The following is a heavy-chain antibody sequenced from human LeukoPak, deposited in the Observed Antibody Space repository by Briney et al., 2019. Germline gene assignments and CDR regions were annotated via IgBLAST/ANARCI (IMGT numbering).Heavy chain of an antibody. J-gene: IGHJ5*02. CDR2: INPSGGCT. Sequence: ASVKVSCKASGYTFTSYYLHWVRQAPGQGLELIGIINPSGGCTSYAQKLQGRVTMTRHTVPRTRYLELNRPEAGDPPEYYCARTLTLLNWFDPWGQGTLVTVFS. CDR1: GYTFTSYY. D-gene: IGHD2-15*01. CDR3: ARTLTLLNWFDP. V-gene: IGHV1-46*01.